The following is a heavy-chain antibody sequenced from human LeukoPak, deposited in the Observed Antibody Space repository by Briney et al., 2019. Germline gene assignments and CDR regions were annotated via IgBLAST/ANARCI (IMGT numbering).Heavy chain of an antibody. CDR1: GGSISSGGYY. J-gene: IGHJ5*02. CDR2: IYYSGST. D-gene: IGHD3-3*01. CDR3: ARNYDFWSGFNWFDP. Sequence: SQTLSLTCTVSGGSISSGGYYWSWIRQPPGKGLEWIGYIYYSGSTNYNPSLKSRVTISVETSKNQFSLKLSSVTAADTAVYYCARNYDFWSGFNWFDPWGQGTLVTVSS. V-gene: IGHV4-61*08.